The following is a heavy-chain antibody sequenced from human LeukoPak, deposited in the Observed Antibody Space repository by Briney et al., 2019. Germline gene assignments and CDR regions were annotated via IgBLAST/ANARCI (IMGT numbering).Heavy chain of an antibody. D-gene: IGHD1-26*01. CDR3: ARDLSPWELLEPAHFDY. J-gene: IGHJ4*02. CDR1: GYTFTSYG. Sequence: ASVKVSCKASGYTFTSYGISWVRQAPGQGLEWMGWISAYNGNTNYAQKLQGRVTMTTDTSTSTAYMELRSLRSDDTAVYYCARDLSPWELLEPAHFDYWGQGTLVTVSS. CDR2: ISAYNGNT. V-gene: IGHV1-18*01.